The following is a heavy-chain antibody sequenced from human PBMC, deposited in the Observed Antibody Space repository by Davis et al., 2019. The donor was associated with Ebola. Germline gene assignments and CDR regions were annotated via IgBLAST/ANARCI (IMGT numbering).Heavy chain of an antibody. J-gene: IGHJ5*02. CDR1: GFTSGAYA. CDR3: AKEIGYGDYDR. Sequence: GGSLRLSCTASGFTSGAYAMTWVRQAPGKGLEWEAVIWYDGSNKYYADSVKGRFAISRDNSKNTLYLQMNSLRAEDTAVYYCAKEIGYGDYDRWGQGTLVTVSS. CDR2: IWYDGSNK. D-gene: IGHD4-17*01. V-gene: IGHV3-30*02.